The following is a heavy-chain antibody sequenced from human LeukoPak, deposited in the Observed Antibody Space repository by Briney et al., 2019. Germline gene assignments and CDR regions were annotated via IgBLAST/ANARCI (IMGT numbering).Heavy chain of an antibody. CDR3: AKNMVPAALDAFDI. CDR2: ISGSGGST. J-gene: IGHJ3*02. V-gene: IGHV3-23*01. CDR1: GFTLSSYA. D-gene: IGHD2-2*01. Sequence: GGSLRLSCAASGFTLSSYAMSWVRQAPGKGLEWVSSISGSGGSTYYADSVKGRLTISRDNSKTTLYLQMNSLRAEDTAVYYCAKNMVPAALDAFDIWGQGTMVTVSS.